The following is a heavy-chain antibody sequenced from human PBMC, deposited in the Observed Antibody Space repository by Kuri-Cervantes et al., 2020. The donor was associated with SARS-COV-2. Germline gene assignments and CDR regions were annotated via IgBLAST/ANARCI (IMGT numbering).Heavy chain of an antibody. J-gene: IGHJ4*02. CDR2: MWYDGTNK. CDR3: ARDGNYYDSTDHAIDS. D-gene: IGHD3-22*01. V-gene: IGHV3-33*08. CDR1: GFSLSSYG. Sequence: GGSLRLSCAASGFSLSSYGFHWVRQAPGKGLEWVAVMWYDGTNKFYADSVKGRFTIFRDNSKNTVYLQMDSLRGEDTATYYCARDGNYYDSTDHAIDSWGQGTLVTVSS.